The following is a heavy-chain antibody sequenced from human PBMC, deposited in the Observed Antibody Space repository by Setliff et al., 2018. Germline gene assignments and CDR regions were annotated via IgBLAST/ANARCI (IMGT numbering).Heavy chain of an antibody. CDR2: IYYSGST. CDR3: ARGVLEWLLYTKYFDY. D-gene: IGHD3-3*01. CDR1: GGSISSGGYY. J-gene: IGHJ4*02. Sequence: LSLTCTVSGGSISSGGYYWSWIRQHPGKGLEWIGYIYYSGSTYYNPSLKSRVTISIDTSKNQFSLKLSSVTAADTAVYYCARGVLEWLLYTKYFDYWGQGTLVTVS. V-gene: IGHV4-31*03.